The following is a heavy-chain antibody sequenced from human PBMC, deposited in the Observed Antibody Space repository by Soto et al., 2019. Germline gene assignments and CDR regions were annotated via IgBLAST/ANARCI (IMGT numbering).Heavy chain of an antibody. CDR2: ISYDGSNK. CDR1: GFTVSSYG. CDR3: AKDYYDSSGCLDY. J-gene: IGHJ4*02. V-gene: IGHV3-30*18. Sequence: GSLRRSCEACGFTVSSYGMHWVRQDPGKGLEWVAVISYDGSNKYYADSVKGRFTISRDNSKNTLYLQMNSLRAEDTAVYYCAKDYYDSSGCLDYWGQGTLVTVSS. D-gene: IGHD3-22*01.